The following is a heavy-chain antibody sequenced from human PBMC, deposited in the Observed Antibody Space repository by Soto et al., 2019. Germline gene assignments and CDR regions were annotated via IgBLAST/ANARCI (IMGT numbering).Heavy chain of an antibody. CDR1: GYTFTSNH. CDR2: MNPNSGHT. V-gene: IGHV1-8*01. CDR3: ARGGGWDDFDC. J-gene: IGHJ4*02. D-gene: IGHD6-19*01. Sequence: SVKVSCNASGYTFTSNHINWVRQATGQGLEWMGWMNPNSGHTGYAQKFQGRVTMTTNTSISTAYMELSSLRSEDTAVYYCARGGGWDDFDCWGQGTLVTVSS.